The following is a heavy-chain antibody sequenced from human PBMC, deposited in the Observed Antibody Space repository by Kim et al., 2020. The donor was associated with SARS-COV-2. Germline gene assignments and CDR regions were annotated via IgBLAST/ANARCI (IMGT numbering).Heavy chain of an antibody. CDR1: GFTFSSYG. V-gene: IGHV3-33*06. D-gene: IGHD3-9*01. Sequence: GGSLRLSCAASGFTFSSYGMHWVRQAPGKGLEWVAVIWYDGSNKYYADSVKGRFTISRDNSKNTLYLQMNSLRAEDTAVYYCAKDSLPDILTDYYFDYWGQGTLVTVSS. CDR2: IWYDGSNK. J-gene: IGHJ4*02. CDR3: AKDSLPDILTDYYFDY.